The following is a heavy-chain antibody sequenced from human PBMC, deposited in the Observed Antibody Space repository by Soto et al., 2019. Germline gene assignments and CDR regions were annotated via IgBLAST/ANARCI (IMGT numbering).Heavy chain of an antibody. CDR3: ARGSIAAAGTVY. D-gene: IGHD6-13*01. V-gene: IGHV1-69*02. CDR2: IIPILGIA. Sequence: QVQLVQSGAEVKKPGSSVKVSCKASGGTFSSYTISWVRQAPGQGLEWMGRIIPILGIANYAQKFQGRVTITAVKSTATAYMELSRQRSVDTAVYYCARGSIAAAGTVYWGQGTLVNVSS. J-gene: IGHJ4*02. CDR1: GGTFSSYT.